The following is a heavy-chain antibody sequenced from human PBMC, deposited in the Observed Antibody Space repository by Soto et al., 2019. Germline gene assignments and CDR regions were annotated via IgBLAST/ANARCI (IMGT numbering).Heavy chain of an antibody. CDR2: TYFRSKWQY. CDR3: ARSEQWLTT. Sequence: SQTLSLTCAISGDSVSGNSAAWGCIRHSPSRCLEWLGRTYFRSKWQYGYAVSVRSRITIKADTSKNQFSLQLNSVTPEDTAVYYCARSEQWLTTWGQGTLVTVSS. D-gene: IGHD6-19*01. V-gene: IGHV6-1*01. J-gene: IGHJ5*02. CDR1: GDSVSGNSAA.